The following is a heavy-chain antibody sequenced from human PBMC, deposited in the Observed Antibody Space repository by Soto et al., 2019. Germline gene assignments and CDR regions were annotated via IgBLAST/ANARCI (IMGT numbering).Heavy chain of an antibody. CDR3: ARDLHGDYVYYYYGMDV. CDR1: GYTFTSYA. CDR2: INAGNGNT. D-gene: IGHD4-17*01. V-gene: IGHV1-3*01. Sequence: QVQLVQSGAEVKKPGASVKVSCKASGYTFTSYAMHWVRQAPGQRLEWMGWINAGNGNTKYSQKFQGRVTITRDTSASTAYMELSSLRSEDTAVYYCARDLHGDYVYYYYGMDVWGQGTTVTVSS. J-gene: IGHJ6*02.